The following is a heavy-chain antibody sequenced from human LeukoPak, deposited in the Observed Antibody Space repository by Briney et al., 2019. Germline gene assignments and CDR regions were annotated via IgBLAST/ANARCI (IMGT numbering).Heavy chain of an antibody. CDR1: GGSISSYH. CDR3: ASTTYYYDSSGLHY. D-gene: IGHD3-22*01. CDR2: IYYSGST. V-gene: IGHV4-59*08. J-gene: IGHJ4*02. Sequence: SETLSLTCTVSGGSISSYHWSWIRQPPGKGLEWIGYIYYSGSTNYNPSLKSRVTISVDTSKNQFSLKLSSVTAANTAVYYCASTTYYYDSSGLHYWGQGTLVTVSS.